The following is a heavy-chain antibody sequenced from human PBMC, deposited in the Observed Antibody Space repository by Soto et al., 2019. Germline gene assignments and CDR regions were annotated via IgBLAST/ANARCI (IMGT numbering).Heavy chain of an antibody. CDR1: GFTFSSYA. CDR3: VKWSRAVAGTGGSKSNPPFQH. J-gene: IGHJ1*01. Sequence: GGSLRLSCSASGFTFSSYAMHWVRQAPGKGLEYVSAISSNGGSTYYADSVKGRFTISRDNSKNTLYLQMSSLRAEDTAVYYCVKWSRAVAGTGGSKSNPPFQHWGQGTLVTVSS. D-gene: IGHD6-19*01. CDR2: ISSNGGST. V-gene: IGHV3-64D*08.